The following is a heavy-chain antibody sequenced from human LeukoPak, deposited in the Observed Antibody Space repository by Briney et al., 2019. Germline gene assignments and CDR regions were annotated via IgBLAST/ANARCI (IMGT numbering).Heavy chain of an antibody. D-gene: IGHD3-22*01. CDR2: IYYIGST. CDR3: ARLSYDTSGYWPDYFDY. V-gene: IGHV4-59*08. J-gene: IGHJ4*02. CDR1: GGSISSYY. Sequence: SETLSLTCTVSGGSISSYYWSWIRQPPAKGLEWIGYIYYIGSTNYSPSLKSRVTISVDTSKNQFSLKLSSVTAADTAVYYCARLSYDTSGYWPDYFDYWGQGTLVTVSS.